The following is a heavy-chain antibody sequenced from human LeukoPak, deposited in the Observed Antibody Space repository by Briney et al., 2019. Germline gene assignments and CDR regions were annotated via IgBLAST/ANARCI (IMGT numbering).Heavy chain of an antibody. CDR2: ISGGGDDT. D-gene: IGHD6-19*01. CDR1: GFIFSSSA. V-gene: IGHV3-23*01. J-gene: IGHJ4*02. CDR3: ARGLEQWLVLDY. Sequence: GGSLRLSCAVSGFIFSSSAMSWVRQAPGKGLEWVSAISGGGDDTSYADSARGRFTVSRDNSKNTLYLQMNSLRAEDTAVYYCARGLEQWLVLDYWGQGTLVTVSS.